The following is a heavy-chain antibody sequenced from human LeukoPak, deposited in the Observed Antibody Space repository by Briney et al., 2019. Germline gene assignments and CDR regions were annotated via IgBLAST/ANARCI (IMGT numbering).Heavy chain of an antibody. Sequence: PGGSLRLSCAASGFTFSSYGMHWVRQAPGKRLEWVAVISYDGSNKYYADSVKGRFTISRDNSKNTLYLQMNSLRAEDTAVYYCAKGDYYGSGKPYYFDYWGQGTLVTVSS. V-gene: IGHV3-30*18. CDR3: AKGDYYGSGKPYYFDY. CDR2: ISYDGSNK. CDR1: GFTFSSYG. D-gene: IGHD3-10*01. J-gene: IGHJ4*02.